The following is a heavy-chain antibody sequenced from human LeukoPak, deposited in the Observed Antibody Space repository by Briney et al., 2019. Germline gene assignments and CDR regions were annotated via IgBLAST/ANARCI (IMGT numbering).Heavy chain of an antibody. J-gene: IGHJ4*02. D-gene: IGHD2-15*01. CDR2: IYYSGST. CDR1: GGSISSSSYY. Sequence: SETLSLTCTVSGGSISSSSYYWGWIRQPPGKGLEWIGSIYYSGSTNYNPSLKSRVTISVDTSKNQFPLKLSSVTAADTAVYYCARQGLGYCSGGSCSYFDYWGQGTLVTVSS. CDR3: ARQGLGYCSGGSCSYFDY. V-gene: IGHV4-39*01.